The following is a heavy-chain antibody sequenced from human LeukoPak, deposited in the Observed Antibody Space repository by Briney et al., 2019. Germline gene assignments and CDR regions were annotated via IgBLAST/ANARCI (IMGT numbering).Heavy chain of an antibody. V-gene: IGHV3-30*18. CDR3: AKEGYVPALAY. Sequence: GGSLRLSCAASGFIFSSYGMHWVRQAPGKGLEWVAVISYDGSNKYYADSVKGRFTISRDNSKNTLYLQMNSLRAEDTAVYYCAKEGYVPALAYWGQGTLVTVSS. J-gene: IGHJ4*02. CDR2: ISYDGSNK. CDR1: GFIFSSYG. D-gene: IGHD2-2*01.